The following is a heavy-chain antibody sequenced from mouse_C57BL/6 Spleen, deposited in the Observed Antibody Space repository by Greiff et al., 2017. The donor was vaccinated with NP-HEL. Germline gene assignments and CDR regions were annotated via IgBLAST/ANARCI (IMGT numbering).Heavy chain of an antibody. J-gene: IGHJ4*01. CDR2: IDPSDSYT. D-gene: IGHD5-2*01. V-gene: IGHV1-69*01. CDR1: GYTFTSYW. Sequence: QVQLQQPGAELVMPGASVKLSCKASGYTFTSYWMHWVKQRPGQGLEWIGEIDPSDSYTNYNQKFKGKSTLTVDKSSSTAYMQRSSLTSEDSAVYCCTRRRIDYAMDYWGQRTSVTVSS. CDR3: TRRRIDYAMDY.